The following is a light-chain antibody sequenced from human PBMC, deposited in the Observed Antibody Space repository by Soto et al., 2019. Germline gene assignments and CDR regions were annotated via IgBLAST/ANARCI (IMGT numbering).Light chain of an antibody. J-gene: IGKJ2*01. CDR2: GAS. Sequence: EIVMTQSPATLSVSPGERATLSCRASQSVSSNLAWYQQKPGQAPRLLIYGASTRATGIPARFSGSGSGTEFTLTISSLQSADFAVYYCQQYNNWPSDTFGQGTKLEIK. V-gene: IGKV3-15*01. CDR3: QQYNNWPSDT. CDR1: QSVSSN.